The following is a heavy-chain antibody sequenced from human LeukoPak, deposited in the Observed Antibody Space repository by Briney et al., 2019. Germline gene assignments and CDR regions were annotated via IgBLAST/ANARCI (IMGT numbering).Heavy chain of an antibody. CDR3: ARAVAAGTSDY. J-gene: IGHJ4*02. V-gene: IGHV4-31*03. CDR1: NDSITSGGYY. Sequence: PSQTLSVTCSVSNDSITSGGYYWSWIRHHPGKGLEWIGYVSSSGSAYYNPSLKSRLAISLDTSKNRFSLRLNSVAAADTAVYYCARAVAAGTSDYWGQGTLVTVSS. D-gene: IGHD6-19*01. CDR2: VSSSGSA.